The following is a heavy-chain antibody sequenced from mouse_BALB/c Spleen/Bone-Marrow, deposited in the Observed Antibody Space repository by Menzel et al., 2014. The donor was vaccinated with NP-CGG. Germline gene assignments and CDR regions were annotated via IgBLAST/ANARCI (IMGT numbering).Heavy chain of an antibody. Sequence: EVQLQQSGGGLVQPGGSLRLSCATSGFTFTDYYMSWVRQPPGKALEWLGFIRNKANGYTTEYSASVKGRFTISRDNSQSILYLQMNTLRAEDSATYYCARRGNDLDYWGQGTTLTVSS. D-gene: IGHD2-3*01. J-gene: IGHJ2*01. CDR1: GFTFTDYY. V-gene: IGHV7-3*02. CDR2: IRNKANGYTT. CDR3: ARRGNDLDY.